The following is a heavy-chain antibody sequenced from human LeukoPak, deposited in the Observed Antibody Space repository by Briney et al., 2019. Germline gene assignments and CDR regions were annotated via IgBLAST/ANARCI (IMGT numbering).Heavy chain of an antibody. D-gene: IGHD3-10*01. CDR3: AREVFEVAPITMAMGLRDYYYYYMDV. J-gene: IGHJ6*03. CDR1: GYTFTGYN. CDR2: INPKSGGT. V-gene: IGHV1-2*02. Sequence: ASVKVSCKASGYTFTGYNMHWVRQAPGQGLEWMGWINPKSGGTNYAQKFQGRVTMTSDTSINTAYMELSRLRSDDRAVYYCAREVFEVAPITMAMGLRDYYYYYMDVWGKGTTVTISS.